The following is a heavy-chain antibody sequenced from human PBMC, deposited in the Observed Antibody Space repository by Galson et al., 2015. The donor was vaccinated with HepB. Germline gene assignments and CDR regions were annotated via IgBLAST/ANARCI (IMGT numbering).Heavy chain of an antibody. CDR2: IDPRGGST. CDR1: GYTFTNYY. J-gene: IGHJ5*02. D-gene: IGHD3-22*01. Sequence: SVKVSCKASGYTFTNYYLHWVRQAPGQGLEWMAIIDPRGGSTTFAQKFQGRVTLTRDTSTSTVYMELSSLRSEDTAVYYYARGGSYFDGRGSLYNWFDPWGQGTLVTVSS. V-gene: IGHV1-46*01. CDR3: ARGGSYFDGRGSLYNWFDP.